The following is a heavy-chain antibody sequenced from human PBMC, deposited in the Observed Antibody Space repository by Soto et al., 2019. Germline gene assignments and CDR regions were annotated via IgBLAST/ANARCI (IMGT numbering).Heavy chain of an antibody. Sequence: VSCKACRYSITSYGMSSVRQSPGQGLEWMGWISAYNGNTNYAQKLQGRGTMTRDTSTSTAYMELRSLSSDDTALYYCARDDNGLDAFDIWAQGIMVSV. CDR3: ARDDNGLDAFDI. D-gene: IGHD1-1*01. J-gene: IGHJ3*02. CDR2: ISAYNGNT. CDR1: RYSITSYG. V-gene: IGHV1-18*01.